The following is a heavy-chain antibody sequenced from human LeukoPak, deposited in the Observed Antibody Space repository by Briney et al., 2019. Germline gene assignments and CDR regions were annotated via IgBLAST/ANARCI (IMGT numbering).Heavy chain of an antibody. Sequence: ASVKVSCKGSGYTFTDYYLLWVRQAPGQGLEWMGWIKTNSGATDYAQNFEARVTMTRDTSSGTAYLDLSSLTSDDTAVYYCARGRRILGGPENAGDFFDYWGQGTLAIVSS. CDR1: GYTFTDYY. D-gene: IGHD3-16*01. V-gene: IGHV1-2*02. CDR2: IKTNSGAT. J-gene: IGHJ4*01. CDR3: ARGRRILGGPENAGDFFDY.